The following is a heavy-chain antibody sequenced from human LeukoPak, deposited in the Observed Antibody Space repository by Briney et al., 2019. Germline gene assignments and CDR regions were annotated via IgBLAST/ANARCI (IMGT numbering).Heavy chain of an antibody. J-gene: IGHJ4*02. CDR2: IRSKAYGGTT. CDR3: ARGRFIAGTTAYYFDY. Sequence: PGGSLRLSCAASGFTFSSYWMSWVRQAPGKGLEWVGFIRSKAYGGTTEYAASVKGRFTISRDDSKSIAYLQMNSLKTEDTAVYYCARGRFIAGTTAYYFDYWGQGTLVTVSS. D-gene: IGHD1-26*01. V-gene: IGHV3-49*04. CDR1: GFTFSSYW.